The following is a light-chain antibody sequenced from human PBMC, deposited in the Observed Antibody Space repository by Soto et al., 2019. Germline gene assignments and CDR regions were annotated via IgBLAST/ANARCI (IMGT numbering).Light chain of an antibody. Sequence: DIQMTQSPSPLSASVGDRLIITCRASQTIARYINWFQQKSGQPPKLLVYAASTLRHGVPSRFSASGSGSHFTLTINSLQPEDLATYYCQQSYNAPFNFGPGTKVDIK. J-gene: IGKJ3*01. V-gene: IGKV1-39*01. CDR1: QTIARY. CDR3: QQSYNAPFN. CDR2: AAS.